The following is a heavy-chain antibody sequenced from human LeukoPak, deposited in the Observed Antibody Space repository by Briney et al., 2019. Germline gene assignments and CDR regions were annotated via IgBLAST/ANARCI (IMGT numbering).Heavy chain of an antibody. D-gene: IGHD1-26*01. CDR3: ARDSGSYDSYYYYYYGMDV. V-gene: IGHV4-59*01. Sequence: SETLSLTCTVSGGSISSYYWSWIRQPPGKGLEWIGYIYYSGSTNYNPSLKSRVTISVDTSKNQFSLKLSSVTAADTAVYYCARDSGSYDSYYYYYYGMDVWGQGTTVTVSS. CDR2: IYYSGST. CDR1: GGSISSYY. J-gene: IGHJ6*02.